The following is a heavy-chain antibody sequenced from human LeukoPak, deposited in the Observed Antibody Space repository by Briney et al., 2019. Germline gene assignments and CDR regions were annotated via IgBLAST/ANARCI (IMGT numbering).Heavy chain of an antibody. CDR1: GGSFSGYY. D-gene: IGHD1-20*01. CDR3: AREEVTGTTGAFDV. V-gene: IGHV4-34*01. J-gene: IGHJ3*01. Sequence: SETLSLTCAVYGGSFSGYYWSWIRQPPGKGLEWIGEINHSGSTNYNPSLKSRVTISVDTSKNQFSLKLSSVTAADTAVYYCAREEVTGTTGAFDVWGQGTMVTVSS. CDR2: INHSGST.